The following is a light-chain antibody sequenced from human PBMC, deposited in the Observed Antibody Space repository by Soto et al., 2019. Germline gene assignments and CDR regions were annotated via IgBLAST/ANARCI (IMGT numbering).Light chain of an antibody. CDR2: GAS. CDR1: QGIRTD. J-gene: IGKJ1*01. Sequence: AIHMTQSPSSLSASVGDRVTITCRASQGIRTDLGWYQQKPGKAPELLISGASSLQSGVSPRFSGRGSGTDFTPTISSLQPADFATYYCLHDYNYPLTFGQGTKVDIK. CDR3: LHDYNYPLT. V-gene: IGKV1-6*01.